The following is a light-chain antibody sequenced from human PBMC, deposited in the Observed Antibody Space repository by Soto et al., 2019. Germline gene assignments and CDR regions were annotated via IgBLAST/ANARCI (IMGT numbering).Light chain of an antibody. V-gene: IGKV1-39*01. J-gene: IGKJ2*01. CDR3: QQSSSTPHT. CDR1: QAINTY. CDR2: SAS. Sequence: DIQMTQSPSSLSASLGDRVTITCRASQAINTYLHWFQQRPGGAPKLLIYSASSLQTGVPPRFSGSGSGTHFTLTITNLQAEDFATYYCQQSSSTPHTFGQGTTVDIK.